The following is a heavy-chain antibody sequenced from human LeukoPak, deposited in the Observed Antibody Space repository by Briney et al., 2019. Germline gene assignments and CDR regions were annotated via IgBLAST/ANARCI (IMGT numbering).Heavy chain of an antibody. J-gene: IGHJ4*02. V-gene: IGHV3-48*03. Sequence: PTGGSLRLSCAVSGFPFSIYEMNWVRQAPGKGLEWVSNIGSSGTTRYYADSVKGRFSISRDNAKNSLYLQMDSLRVEDTAVYYCARYFNSNGYSSLRGDYWGQGTLVTVSS. D-gene: IGHD3-22*01. CDR1: GFPFSIYE. CDR3: ARYFNSNGYSSLRGDY. CDR2: IGSSGTTR.